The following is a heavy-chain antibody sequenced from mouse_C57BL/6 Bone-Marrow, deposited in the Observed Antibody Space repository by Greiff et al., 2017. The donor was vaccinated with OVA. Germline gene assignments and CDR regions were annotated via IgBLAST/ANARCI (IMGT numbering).Heavy chain of an antibody. CDR3: ARQDTPITTVVATDAMDY. CDR1: GYTFTDYY. J-gene: IGHJ4*01. CDR2: IYPGSGNT. Sequence: QVQLQQSGAELVRPGASVKLSCKASGYTFTDYYINWVKQRPGQGLEWIARIYPGSGNTYYNEKFKGKATLTAEKSSSTAYMQLSSLTSEDSAVYFCARQDTPITTVVATDAMDYWGQGTSVTVSS. V-gene: IGHV1-76*01. D-gene: IGHD1-1*01.